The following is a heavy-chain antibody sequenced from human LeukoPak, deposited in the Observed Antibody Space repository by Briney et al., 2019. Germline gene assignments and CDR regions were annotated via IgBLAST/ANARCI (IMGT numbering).Heavy chain of an antibody. D-gene: IGHD2-15*01. CDR2: ISSSSSYI. V-gene: IGHV3-21*01. CDR1: GFTFSSYS. Sequence: GGSLRLSCAASGFTFSSYSMNWVRQAPGKGLEWVSYISSSSSYIYYADSVKGRFTISRDNAKNSLYLQMNSLRAEDTAVYYCARTPNGVVVVAAISFDYWGQGTLVTVSS. CDR3: ARTPNGVVVVAAISFDY. J-gene: IGHJ4*02.